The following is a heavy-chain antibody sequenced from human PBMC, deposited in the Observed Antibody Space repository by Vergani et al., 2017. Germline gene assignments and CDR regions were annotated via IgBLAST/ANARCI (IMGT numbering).Heavy chain of an antibody. Sequence: QVQLVQSGAEVKKPGASVKVSCKVSGYTLTELSMHWVRQAPGKGLEWMGGFDPEDGETIYAQKFQGRVTMTEDTSTDTAYMELSSLRSEDTAVYYCATDRLCYRNRPLGWLPKLCRFDYWGQGPLVTVSS. J-gene: IGHJ4*02. CDR3: ATDRLCYRNRPLGWLPKLCRFDY. CDR2: FDPEDGET. V-gene: IGHV1-24*01. D-gene: IGHD4-11*01. CDR1: GYTLTELS.